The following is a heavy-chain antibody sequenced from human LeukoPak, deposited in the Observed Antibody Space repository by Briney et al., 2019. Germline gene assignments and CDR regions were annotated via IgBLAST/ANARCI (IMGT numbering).Heavy chain of an antibody. J-gene: IGHJ3*01. D-gene: IGHD3-10*01. CDR3: AKDAVDASGRTNAFDV. CDR1: GFTFSYYS. V-gene: IGHV3-23*01. Sequence: GGSLRLPCAASGFTFSYYSMTWVRQAPGKGLEWVSAISGGADHTYYADSVRGRFTISRDNSQNFLYLQMNYLRAEDTALYCCAKDAVDASGRTNAFDVWGQGAMVTVSS. CDR2: ISGGADHT.